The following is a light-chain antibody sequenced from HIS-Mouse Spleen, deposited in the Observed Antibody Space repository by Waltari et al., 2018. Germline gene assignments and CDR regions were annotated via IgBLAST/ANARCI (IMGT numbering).Light chain of an antibody. J-gene: IGKJ2*01. CDR1: QSVLYSSNNKNY. Sequence: DIVMTQSPDSLAVSLGERATINCKPSQSVLYSSNNKNYLAWYQQKPGQPPKLLIYWASTRESGVPDRFSGSGSGPDFTLTISSLQAEDVAVYYCQQYYSTPYTFGQGTKLEIK. CDR3: QQYYSTPYT. V-gene: IGKV4-1*01. CDR2: WAS.